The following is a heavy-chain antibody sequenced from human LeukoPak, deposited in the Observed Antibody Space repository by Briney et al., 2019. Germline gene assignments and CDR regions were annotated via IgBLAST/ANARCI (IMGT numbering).Heavy chain of an antibody. CDR1: GFTFSRYS. D-gene: IGHD3-22*01. V-gene: IGHV3-23*01. CDR2: ISGSGGAT. Sequence: GGSLRHSCTASGFTFSRYSMSWVRQAPGKGLEWVSGISGSGGATYDAASVKGRFTFSRDNSKNSLYLQMNSLRAEDTAVYHCARDRSGYYYYYFDYWGQGTLVTVSS. J-gene: IGHJ4*02. CDR3: ARDRSGYYYYYFDY.